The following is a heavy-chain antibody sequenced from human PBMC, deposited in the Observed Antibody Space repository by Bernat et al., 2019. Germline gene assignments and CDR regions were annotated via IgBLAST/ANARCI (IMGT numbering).Heavy chain of an antibody. V-gene: IGHV3-30-3*01. CDR3: ASNRHRPIAVAGTEVDY. Sequence: QVQLVESGGGVVQPGRSLRLSCAASGFTFSSYAMHWVRQAPGKGLEWVAVISYDGSNQYYADSVKGRFTISRDNSKNTLYLQMNSLRAEDTAVYYCASNRHRPIAVAGTEVDYWGQGTLVTVSS. CDR1: GFTFSSYA. D-gene: IGHD6-19*01. CDR2: ISYDGSNQ. J-gene: IGHJ4*02.